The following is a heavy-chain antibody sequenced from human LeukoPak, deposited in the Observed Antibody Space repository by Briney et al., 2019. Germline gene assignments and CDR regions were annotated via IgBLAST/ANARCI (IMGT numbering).Heavy chain of an antibody. CDR1: GFTFSSYA. J-gene: IGHJ4*02. V-gene: IGHV3-30*04. Sequence: PGGSLRLSCAASGFTFSSYAMHWVRQAPGKGLEWVAVISYDGSYKYYADSVKGRFTISRDNSKNTLYLQMNSLRAEDTAMYYCARAGSGWDAPLDYWGQGTLVTVSS. D-gene: IGHD6-19*01. CDR2: ISYDGSYK. CDR3: ARAGSGWDAPLDY.